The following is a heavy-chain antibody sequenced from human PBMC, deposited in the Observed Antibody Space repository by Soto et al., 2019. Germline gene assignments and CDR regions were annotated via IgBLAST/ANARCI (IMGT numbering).Heavy chain of an antibody. J-gene: IGHJ6*02. CDR1: GFTFSNYA. V-gene: IGHV3-30-3*01. Sequence: QVQLVESGGGVVQPGRSLRLSCAASGFTFSNYAMHWVRQAPGKGLEWVAVISYDGSNKYYADSVKGRFTISRDNSKNTLYLQMNSLRPEHTAVYYCARERAKYYYYGMDVWGQGTTVTVSS. CDR2: ISYDGSNK. CDR3: ARERAKYYYYGMDV.